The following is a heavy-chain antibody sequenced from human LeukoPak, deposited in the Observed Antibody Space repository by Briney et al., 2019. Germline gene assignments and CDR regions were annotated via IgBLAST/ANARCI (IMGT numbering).Heavy chain of an antibody. V-gene: IGHV1-8*01. CDR2: MNPNSGNT. Sequence: GASVKVSCKASGYTFTSYDINWVRQATGQGVEWMGWMNPNSGNTGYAQKFQGRVTMTQNTSISTAYMELTSLRSEDTAVYYCARLGFSRPYYYYYMDVWGKGTTVTVSS. CDR3: ARLGFSRPYYYYYMDV. J-gene: IGHJ6*03. D-gene: IGHD1-26*01. CDR1: GYTFTSYD.